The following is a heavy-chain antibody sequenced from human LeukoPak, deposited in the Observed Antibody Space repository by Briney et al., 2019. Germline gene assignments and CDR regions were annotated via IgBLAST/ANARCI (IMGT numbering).Heavy chain of an antibody. V-gene: IGHV3-30*18. CDR3: AKADAVRGVISSLDAEYFQH. CDR1: GFTFNSYG. CDR2: ISYDGSNK. Sequence: TGGSLRLSCAASGFTFNSYGMHWVRQAPGKGLEWVAVISYDGSNKYYADSVKGRFTISRDNSKNTLYLQMNSLRAEDTAVYYCAKADAVRGVISSLDAEYFQHWGQGTLVTVSS. D-gene: IGHD3-10*01. J-gene: IGHJ1*01.